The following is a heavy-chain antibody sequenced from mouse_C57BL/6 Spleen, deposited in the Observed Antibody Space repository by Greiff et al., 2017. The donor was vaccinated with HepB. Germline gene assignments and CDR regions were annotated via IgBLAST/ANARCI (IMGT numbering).Heavy chain of an antibody. D-gene: IGHD2-5*01. V-gene: IGHV3-6*01. Sequence: EVKLQESGPGLVKPSQSLSLTCSVTGYSITSGYYWNWIRQFPGNKLEWMGYISYDGSNNYNPSLKNRISITLDTSKNQFFLKLNSVTTEDTATYYCARDLYYSNPWVAYWGQGTLVTVSA. J-gene: IGHJ3*01. CDR3: ARDLYYSNPWVAY. CDR2: ISYDGSN. CDR1: GYSITSGYY.